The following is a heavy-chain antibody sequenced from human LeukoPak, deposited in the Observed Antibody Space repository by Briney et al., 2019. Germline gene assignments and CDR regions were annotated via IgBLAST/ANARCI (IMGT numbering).Heavy chain of an antibody. J-gene: IGHJ4*02. CDR1: GFTFSSYA. CDR2: ISYDGSNK. CDR3: ARDRGPIVVVPAAIGY. V-gene: IGHV3-30-3*01. D-gene: IGHD2-2*01. Sequence: PGGSLRLSCAASGFTFSSYAMHWVRQAPGKGLEWVAVISYDGSNKYYADSVKGRFTISRDNSKNTLYLQMNSLRAEDTAVYYCARDRGPIVVVPAAIGYWGQGTLVTVSS.